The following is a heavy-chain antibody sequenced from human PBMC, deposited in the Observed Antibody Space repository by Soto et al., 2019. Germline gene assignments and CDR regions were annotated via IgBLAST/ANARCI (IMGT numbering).Heavy chain of an antibody. CDR2: ISDDGSNK. CDR3: AKGSHVEMXTITSX. V-gene: IGHV3-30-3*01. CDR1: GFTFGSYA. Sequence: GGPLSPSCAATGFTFGSYAMHWVRQAPVKVLEWVAVISDDGSNKYYAGSLKVRFTISRDNSKNTLYLQMNSLRAEDTAVYYCAKGSHVEMXTITSXWGQGTLVTVSS. D-gene: IGHD3-3*01. J-gene: IGHJ4*02.